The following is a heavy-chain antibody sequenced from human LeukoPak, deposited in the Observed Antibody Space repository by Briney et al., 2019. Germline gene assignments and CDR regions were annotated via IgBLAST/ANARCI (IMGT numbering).Heavy chain of an antibody. CDR3: ARETGYYFDY. V-gene: IGHV4-61*01. J-gene: IGHJ4*02. CDR1: GGSISSSISNYY. Sequence: SETLSLTCTVSGGSISSSISNYYWSWIRQPPGKGLEWIGYIYYSGSTNYNPSLKSRVTISGDTSKNQFSLKLSSVTAADTAVYYCARETGYYFDYWGQGTLVTVSS. CDR2: IYYSGST. D-gene: IGHD1-1*01.